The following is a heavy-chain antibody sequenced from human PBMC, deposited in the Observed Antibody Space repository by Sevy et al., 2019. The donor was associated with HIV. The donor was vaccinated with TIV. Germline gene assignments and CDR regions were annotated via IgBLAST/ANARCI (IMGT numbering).Heavy chain of an antibody. J-gene: IGHJ4*02. CDR3: ARDSSGYGFFDH. CDR2: IYAGGRT. D-gene: IGHD5-12*01. CDR1: GFTVSSNY. Sequence: GGSLRLSCAVSGFTVSSNYMTWVRQAPGKGLEWVSVIYAGGRTLHADSVKGRFTISRDRSKNTLYLQMNNLRVEDTAVYYCARDSSGYGFFDHWGQGTLVTVSS. V-gene: IGHV3-53*01.